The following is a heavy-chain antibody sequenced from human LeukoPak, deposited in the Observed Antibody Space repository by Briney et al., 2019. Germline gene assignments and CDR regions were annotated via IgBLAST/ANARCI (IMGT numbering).Heavy chain of an antibody. Sequence: SVKVSCKASGYTFTRFGISWVRQAPGQGLEWMGRIIPILGIANYAQKFQGRVTITADKSTRTAYMELSSLRSEDTAVYYCARDLVGTMVRGVIKNWFDPWGQGTLVTVSS. D-gene: IGHD3-10*01. CDR3: ARDLVGTMVRGVIKNWFDP. J-gene: IGHJ5*02. V-gene: IGHV1-69*04. CDR1: GYTFTRFG. CDR2: IIPILGIA.